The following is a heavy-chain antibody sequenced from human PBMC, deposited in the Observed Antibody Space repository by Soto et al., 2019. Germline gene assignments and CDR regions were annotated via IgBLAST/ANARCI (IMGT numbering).Heavy chain of an antibody. J-gene: IGHJ4*01. D-gene: IGHD5-18*01. V-gene: IGHV3-15*01. Sequence: GGSRRLSGAASGITVSDVWMTWIRQAPGKGLAWVGRIKSKADGSPKEYGTPVKDRLIISRDDSKNTVYLQMNDLRTEDAAFYYCATHRPESHGYSFWGHGALVTVSS. CDR3: ATHRPESHGYSF. CDR2: IKSKADGSPK. CDR1: GITVSDVW.